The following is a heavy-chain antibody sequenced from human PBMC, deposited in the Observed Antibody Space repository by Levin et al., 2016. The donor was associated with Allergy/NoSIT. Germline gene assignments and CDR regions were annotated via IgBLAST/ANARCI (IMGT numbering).Heavy chain of an antibody. Sequence: SLKISCEASGFSFSDYYMIWIRQAPGKGLEWVSYISSSTSYTNYAGFVKGRFTVSRDDSTRAVFLQMNALRVEDTAMYYCARVPYGSEIYGFDNWGQGTQVTVSS. CDR2: ISSSTSYT. CDR1: GFSFSDYY. CDR3: ARVPYGSEIYGFDN. J-gene: IGHJ4*02. V-gene: IGHV3-11*06. D-gene: IGHD3-10*01.